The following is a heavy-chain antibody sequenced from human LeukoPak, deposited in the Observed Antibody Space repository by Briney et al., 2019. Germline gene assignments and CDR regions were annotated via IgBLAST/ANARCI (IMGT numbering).Heavy chain of an antibody. CDR1: GYTFTGYY. Sequence: ASVKVSCKASGYTFTGYYLHWVRQAPGEGLESMGWLNPNSGCTNYAQKFQGRVTMTRDTSITTAYMELTRLRSDDTAVYYCARDWGRSGTLFDYWGQGTLVTVSS. V-gene: IGHV1-2*02. CDR3: ARDWGRSGTLFDY. CDR2: LNPNSGCT. J-gene: IGHJ4*02. D-gene: IGHD3-10*01.